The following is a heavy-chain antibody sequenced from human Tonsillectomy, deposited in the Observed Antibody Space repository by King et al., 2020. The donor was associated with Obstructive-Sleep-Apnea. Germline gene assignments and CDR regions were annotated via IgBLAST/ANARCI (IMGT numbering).Heavy chain of an antibody. CDR1: GFIFSDAW. D-gene: IGHD1-26*01. CDR3: VGSFLGF. J-gene: IGHJ4*02. V-gene: IGHV3-15*01. CDR2: IRSKTDGGTP. Sequence: VQLVESGGGLVKPGGSLRLSCEASGFIFSDAWMSWVRPAPGKGLEWVAHIRSKTDGGTPDYSAPVKGRFSISRDESKNTVYLQMNSLKSEDTAVYYCVGSFLGFWGQGILVTVSS.